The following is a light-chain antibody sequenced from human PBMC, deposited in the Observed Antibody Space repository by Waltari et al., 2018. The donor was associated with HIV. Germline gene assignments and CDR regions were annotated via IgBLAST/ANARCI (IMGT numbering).Light chain of an antibody. Sequence: QSVLTQPPSASGAPGQRVTISCSGRPPHIGSSNVNWYQQFSRAAPKLLIYADAQRPSGVPDRFSGSKSGTSASLVISGLQSEDEADYYCSTWDDRLNGVVFGGGTRLTVV. V-gene: IGLV1-44*01. CDR2: ADA. CDR1: PPHIGSSN. J-gene: IGLJ2*01. CDR3: STWDDRLNGVV.